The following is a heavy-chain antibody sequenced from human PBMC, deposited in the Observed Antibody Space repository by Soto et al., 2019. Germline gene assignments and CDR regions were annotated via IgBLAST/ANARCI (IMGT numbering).Heavy chain of an antibody. D-gene: IGHD3-9*01. CDR3: ARSRPYYAIVTGPLGYYGMDV. CDR2: IYYSGST. CDR1: GGSISSYY. J-gene: IGHJ6*02. V-gene: IGHV4-59*01. Sequence: SETLSLTCTVSGGSISSYYWSWIRQPPGKGLEWIGYIYYSGSTNYNPSLKSRVTISVDTSENQFSLKLSSVTAADTAVYYCARSRPYYAIVTGPLGYYGMDVWCQGATVTVSS.